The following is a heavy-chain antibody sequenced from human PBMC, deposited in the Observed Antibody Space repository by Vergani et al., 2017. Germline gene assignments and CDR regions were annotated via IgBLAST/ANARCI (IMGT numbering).Heavy chain of an antibody. J-gene: IGHJ2*01. Sequence: QVQLQESGPGLVKPSQTLSLTCTVSGGSISSVDYYWSWIRQPPGKGLEWIGYIYYSGSTYYNPSLKSRVTISVDTSKNQFSLKLSSVTAADTAVYYCARGKGVVQLWYPSWYFDLWGRGTLVTVSS. V-gene: IGHV4-30-4*08. CDR2: IYYSGST. CDR3: ARGKGVVQLWYPSWYFDL. CDR1: GGSISSVDYY. D-gene: IGHD5-18*01.